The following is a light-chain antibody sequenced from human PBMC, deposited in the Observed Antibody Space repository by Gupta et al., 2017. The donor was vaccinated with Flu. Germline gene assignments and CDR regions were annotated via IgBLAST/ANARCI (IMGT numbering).Light chain of an antibody. CDR1: QGLVYSDGNTY. V-gene: IGKV2-30*01. J-gene: IGKJ1*01. Sequence: DVVMTQSPLSLPVTLGQPASIPCRSSQGLVYSDGNTYLHWFQQRPGQSPRRLIFQVSYRDSGVPDRFSSSGSGTDFTLNISSVEAEDVGIYFCRQGAHWTWEFGQGTTVDIK. CDR3: RQGAHWTWE. CDR2: QVS.